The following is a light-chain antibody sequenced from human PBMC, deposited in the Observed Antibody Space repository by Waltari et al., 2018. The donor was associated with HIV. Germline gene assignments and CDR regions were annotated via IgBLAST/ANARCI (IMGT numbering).Light chain of an antibody. Sequence: QPVLTQPPSASGTPGQRVTITCSGSSPNIGSNYLYWYQQLPGTAPKLLIYRNNQRPSGVPDRFSGSKSATSASLAISGLRSEDGADYYCAAWDGSLSGFWVFGGGTKLAVL. J-gene: IGLJ3*02. V-gene: IGLV1-47*01. CDR2: RNN. CDR3: AAWDGSLSGFWV. CDR1: SPNIGSNY.